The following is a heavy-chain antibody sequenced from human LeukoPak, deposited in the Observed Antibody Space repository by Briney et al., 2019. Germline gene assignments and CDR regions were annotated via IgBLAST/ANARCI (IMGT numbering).Heavy chain of an antibody. CDR1: GGSFSGYY. Sequence: NPSETLFLTCAVYGGSFSGYYWSRIRQPPGKGLEWIGYIYYSGSTYYNPSLKSRVTISVDTSKNQFSLKLSSVTAADTAVYYCARSAPDYYDSSGYLAFDIWGQGTMVTVSS. J-gene: IGHJ3*02. D-gene: IGHD3-22*01. CDR2: IYYSGST. CDR3: ARSAPDYYDSSGYLAFDI. V-gene: IGHV4-30-4*08.